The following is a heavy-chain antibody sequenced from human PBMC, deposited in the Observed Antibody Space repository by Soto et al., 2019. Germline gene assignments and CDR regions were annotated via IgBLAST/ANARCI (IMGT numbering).Heavy chain of an antibody. CDR2: INPKSGGT. CDR3: ARDRADQEIAADPYFDY. D-gene: IGHD6-25*01. Sequence: QVQLVQSGAEVKKPGASVKVSCTASGYTFTGYYIHWVRQAPGQGLEWMGWINPKSGGTSYAQKFQGGVTMTRDTSISTADMELSRLRSDDTAVYYCARDRADQEIAADPYFDYWGQGTLVTVSS. V-gene: IGHV1-2*02. CDR1: GYTFTGYY. J-gene: IGHJ4*02.